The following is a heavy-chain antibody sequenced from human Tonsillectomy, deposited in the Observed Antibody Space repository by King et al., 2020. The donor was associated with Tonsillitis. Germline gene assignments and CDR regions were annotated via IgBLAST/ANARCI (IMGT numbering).Heavy chain of an antibody. V-gene: IGHV3-48*01. D-gene: IGHD3-22*01. Sequence: VQLVESGGGLVQPGGSLRLSCAASGLPFSSYSMNWVRQAPGKGLEWISFISSSGGAIYYADSVKGRFTISRDNAEKSLYLQMNSLRAEDTAVYYCARDKTGFTVTFAGMDVWGQGTTVTVSS. CDR3: ARDKTGFTVTFAGMDV. CDR1: GLPFSSYS. CDR2: ISSSGGAI. J-gene: IGHJ6*02.